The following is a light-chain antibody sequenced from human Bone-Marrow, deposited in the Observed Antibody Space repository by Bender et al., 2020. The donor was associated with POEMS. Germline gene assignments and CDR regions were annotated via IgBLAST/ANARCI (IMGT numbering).Light chain of an antibody. CDR3: SSYTTYTTLV. CDR1: SSDVGNYDL. J-gene: IGLJ3*02. Sequence: QSALTQPASVSGSPGQSITISCTGTSSDVGNYDLVSWYQQHPGKAPKLMIFDVTNRPPGISNRFSGSKSGNTASLTISGLQAEDEADYHCSSYTTYTTLVFGGGTKVTVL. CDR2: DVT. V-gene: IGLV2-14*02.